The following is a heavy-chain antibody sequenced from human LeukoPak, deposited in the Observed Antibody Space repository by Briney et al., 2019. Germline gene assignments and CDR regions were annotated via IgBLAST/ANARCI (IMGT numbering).Heavy chain of an antibody. CDR2: ISYDGSNK. J-gene: IGHJ4*02. D-gene: IGHD3-16*01. V-gene: IGHV3-30*18. CDR1: GFTFSSYG. Sequence: QSGGSLRLSCAASGFTFSSYGMHWVRQAPGKGLEWVAVISYDGSNKYYADSVKGRFTISRDNSKNTLYLQMNSLRAEDTAVYYCAKEIDGVYYDYIWGSHSGYWGQGTLVTVSS. CDR3: AKEIDGVYYDYIWGSHSGY.